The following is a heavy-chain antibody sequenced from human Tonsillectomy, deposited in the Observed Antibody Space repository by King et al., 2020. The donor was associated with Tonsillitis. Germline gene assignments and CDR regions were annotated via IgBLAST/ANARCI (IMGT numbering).Heavy chain of an antibody. CDR1: GGSISSYY. J-gene: IGHJ4*02. D-gene: IGHD6-19*01. V-gene: IGHV4-59*01. CDR3: ARDNSSGGLGFDY. CDR2: IYYSGST. Sequence: HVQLQESGPGLVKPSETLSLTCTVSGGSISSYYWSWLRQPPGKGLEWIGYIYYSGSTNYNPSLKSRVTISVDTSKSQFSLKLTSVTAADTAVYYCARDNSSGGLGFDYWGQGTLVTVSS.